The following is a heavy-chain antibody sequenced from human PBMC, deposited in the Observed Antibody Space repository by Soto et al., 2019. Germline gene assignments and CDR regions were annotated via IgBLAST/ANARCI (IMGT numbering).Heavy chain of an antibody. V-gene: IGHV1-46*03. J-gene: IGHJ3*02. CDR2: LNPSGGST. Sequence: ASVKVSCKASGYTFTTSYMHWVRQAPGQGLEWMGILNPSGGSTSYAQKFQGRVTMTRDTSTSTVYMELSSLRPEDTAVYYCARNSATYYDFWSGYYSVPTGANDAFDIWGQGTMVTVSS. CDR1: GYTFTTSY. CDR3: ARNSATYYDFWSGYYSVPTGANDAFDI. D-gene: IGHD3-3*01.